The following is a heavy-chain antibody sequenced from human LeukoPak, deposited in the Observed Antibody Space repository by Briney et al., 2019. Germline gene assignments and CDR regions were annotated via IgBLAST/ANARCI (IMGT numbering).Heavy chain of an antibody. CDR2: ISGSGGST. V-gene: IGHV3-23*01. D-gene: IGHD2-15*01. J-gene: IGHJ6*03. Sequence: GGSLRLSCAASGFTFSSYAMSWVRQAPGKGLEWVSAISGSGGSTYYADSVKGRFTISRDKSKNTLYLQMNSLRAEDTAVYYCAKVVSIDYYYYYMDVWGKGTAVTVSS. CDR1: GFTFSSYA. CDR3: AKVVSIDYYYYYMDV.